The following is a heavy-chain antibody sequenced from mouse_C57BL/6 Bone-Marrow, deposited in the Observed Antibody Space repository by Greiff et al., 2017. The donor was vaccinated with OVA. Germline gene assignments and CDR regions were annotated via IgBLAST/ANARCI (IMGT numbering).Heavy chain of an antibody. CDR3: AREEDGSPFAY. J-gene: IGHJ3*01. Sequence: EVKLMESGGGLVKPGGSLKLSCAASGFTFSSYAMSWVRQTPEKRLEWVATISDGGSYTYYPDNVKGRFTISRDNAKHNLYLQMSHLKSEDTAMYYCAREEDGSPFAYWGQGTLVTVSA. D-gene: IGHD2-3*01. CDR2: ISDGGSYT. CDR1: GFTFSSYA. V-gene: IGHV5-4*01.